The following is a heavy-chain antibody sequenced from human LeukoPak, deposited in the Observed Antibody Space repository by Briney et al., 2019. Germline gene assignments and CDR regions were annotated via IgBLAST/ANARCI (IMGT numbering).Heavy chain of an antibody. Sequence: ASVKVSCKASGGTFSSYAISWVRQAPGQGLEWMGGIIPIFGTANYAQKFQGRVTITADKCTSTAYMELSSLRSEDTAVYYCATKPEDIVVEDYYYYYGMDVWGKGTTVTVSS. D-gene: IGHD2-2*01. CDR1: GGTFSSYA. CDR3: ATKPEDIVVEDYYYYYGMDV. CDR2: IIPIFGTA. V-gene: IGHV1-69*06. J-gene: IGHJ6*04.